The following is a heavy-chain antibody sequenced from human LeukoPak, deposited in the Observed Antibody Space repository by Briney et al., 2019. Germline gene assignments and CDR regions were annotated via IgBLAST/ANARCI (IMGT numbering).Heavy chain of an antibody. CDR3: ARAQLRYFDWSRPDYFDY. V-gene: IGHV4-61*05. Sequence: PSETLSLTCTVSGGSISSSSYYWGWIRQPPGKGLEWIGYIYYSGSTNYNPSLKSRVTISVDTSKNQFSLKLSSVTAADTAVYYCARAQLRYFDWSRPDYFDYWGQGTLVTVSS. J-gene: IGHJ4*02. CDR1: GGSISSSSYY. CDR2: IYYSGST. D-gene: IGHD3-9*01.